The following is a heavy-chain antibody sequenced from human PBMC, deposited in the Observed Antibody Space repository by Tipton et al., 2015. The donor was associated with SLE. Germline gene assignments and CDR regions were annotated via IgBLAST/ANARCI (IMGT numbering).Heavy chain of an antibody. V-gene: IGHV4-34*01. CDR3: ARVPSYQYYDRQRTRRYGIDV. D-gene: IGHD3-16*01. CDR1: GGSFSDYY. Sequence: TLSLTCAVYGGSFSDYYWSWIRQPPGKGLEWIGEINHSGGTNYNPSLKGRVTISVDTSKNQFSLKLNSVTAADTAVYYCARVPSYQYYDRQRTRRYGIDVWGQGATVTVSS. CDR2: INHSGGT. J-gene: IGHJ6*02.